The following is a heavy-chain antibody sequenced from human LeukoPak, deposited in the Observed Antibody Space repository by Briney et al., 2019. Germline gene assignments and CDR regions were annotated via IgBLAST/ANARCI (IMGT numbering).Heavy chain of an antibody. CDR3: ARDRHSGNYYLDY. Sequence: PQASVKVSCKASGYTFTGYYIHWVRQDPGQGLEWMGWINPNNGGTNYVQKFQGWVTMTRDTSISTAYMELSRLRSNDTAVYYCARDRHSGNYYLDYWGQGTLVTVSS. J-gene: IGHJ4*02. CDR1: GYTFTGYY. CDR2: INPNNGGT. V-gene: IGHV1-2*04. D-gene: IGHD1-26*01.